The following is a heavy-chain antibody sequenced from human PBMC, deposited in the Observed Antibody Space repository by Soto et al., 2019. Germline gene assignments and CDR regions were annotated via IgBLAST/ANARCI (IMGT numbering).Heavy chain of an antibody. V-gene: IGHV4-31*03. CDR2: IYHSGRT. J-gene: IGHJ4*02. CDR1: GGSISNGYYY. CDR3: ARWVEVALVYFDS. Sequence: SETLSLTCTVSGGSISNGYYYWSWVRQNPGKGLEWIGHIYHSGRTYYNPSLKSRVTISVDTSKNQFSLNLSSVTAADTAVYYCARWVEVALVYFDSCGKGTPVTVAS. D-gene: IGHD2-15*01.